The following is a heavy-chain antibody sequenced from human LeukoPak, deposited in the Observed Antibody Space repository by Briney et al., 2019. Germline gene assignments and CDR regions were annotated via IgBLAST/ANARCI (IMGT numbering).Heavy chain of an antibody. CDR1: GYSISSGYY. V-gene: IGHV4-38-2*02. CDR2: IDHSGST. D-gene: IGHD6-19*01. Sequence: SETLSLTCAVSGYSISSGYYWGWIRQPPGKGREWIGSIDHSGSTYYNPSLKSRVTISVDTSKNHFSLKLSSVTAADPAVYYCARERRYSSGWDAEYFQHWGQGTLVTVSS. J-gene: IGHJ1*01. CDR3: ARERRYSSGWDAEYFQH.